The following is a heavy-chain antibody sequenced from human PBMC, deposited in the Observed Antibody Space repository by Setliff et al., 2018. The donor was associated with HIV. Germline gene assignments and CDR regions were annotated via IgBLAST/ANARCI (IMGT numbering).Heavy chain of an antibody. CDR3: AREGTPVYYYDRSENAFDI. J-gene: IGHJ3*02. D-gene: IGHD3-22*01. Sequence: GASVMVSCKASGYTFISYAMHWVRQAPGQRLEWMGWINAGNGNTKYSQKFQGRVTITRDTSAYTAYMELSSLRSEDTAVYYCAREGTPVYYYDRSENAFDIWGQGTMVTVSS. V-gene: IGHV1-3*01. CDR2: INAGNGNT. CDR1: GYTFISYA.